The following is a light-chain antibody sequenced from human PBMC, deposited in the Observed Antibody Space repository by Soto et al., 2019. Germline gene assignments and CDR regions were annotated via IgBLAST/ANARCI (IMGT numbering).Light chain of an antibody. J-gene: IGLJ1*01. CDR3: SSYASSSTS. Sequence: QSVLTQPASVSGSPGQSITISCTGTSSDVGGYNYVSWYQQRPGKAPKLMIYEVSNRPSGVSHRFSGSKSGNTASLTISGLQAEDEADYYCSSYASSSTSFGTGTKVTVL. V-gene: IGLV2-14*03. CDR1: SSDVGGYNY. CDR2: EVS.